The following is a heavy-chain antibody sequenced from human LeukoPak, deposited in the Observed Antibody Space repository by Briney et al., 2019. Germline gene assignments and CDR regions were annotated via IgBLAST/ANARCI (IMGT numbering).Heavy chain of an antibody. J-gene: IGHJ4*02. CDR1: GFSFSSSG. CDR2: IWYDGSNK. D-gene: IGHD4-23*01. CDR3: AKDALRWSYYYDY. V-gene: IGHV3-33*06. Sequence: GGSLRLSCAASGFSFSSSGMHWVRQAPGKGLEWVAVIWYDGSNKYYADSVKGRFTISRDNSKNTLYLQMNSLRADDTAVYFCAKDALRWSYYYDYCGRGTLVTVSS.